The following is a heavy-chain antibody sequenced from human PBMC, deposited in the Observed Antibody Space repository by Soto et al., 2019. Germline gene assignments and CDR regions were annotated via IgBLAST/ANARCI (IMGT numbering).Heavy chain of an antibody. J-gene: IGHJ3*02. V-gene: IGHV3-23*01. CDR3: AKDPPGGPTATTDAFDI. D-gene: IGHD4-4*01. Sequence: GGSLRLSCAASGFTFSSYAMSWVRQAPGKGLEWVSAISGSGGSTYYADSVKGRFTISRDNSKNTLYLQMNSLRAEDTAVYYCAKDPPGGPTATTDAFDIWGQGTMVTVSS. CDR1: GFTFSSYA. CDR2: ISGSGGST.